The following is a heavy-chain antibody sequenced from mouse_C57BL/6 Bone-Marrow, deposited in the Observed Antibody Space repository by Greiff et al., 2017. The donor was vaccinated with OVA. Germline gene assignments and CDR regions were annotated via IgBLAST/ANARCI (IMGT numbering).Heavy chain of an antibody. CDR1: GYAFTNYL. CDR2: INPGSGGT. V-gene: IGHV1-54*01. J-gene: IGHJ1*03. Sequence: VQLQQSGAELVRPGTSVKVSCKASGYAFTNYLIEWVKQRPGQGLEWIGVINPGSGGTNYNEKLKGKATLTADKSSSTAYMQLSSLTSEDSAVYFCAGYYGSSPYFDVWGTGTTVTVSS. CDR3: AGYYGSSPYFDV. D-gene: IGHD1-1*01.